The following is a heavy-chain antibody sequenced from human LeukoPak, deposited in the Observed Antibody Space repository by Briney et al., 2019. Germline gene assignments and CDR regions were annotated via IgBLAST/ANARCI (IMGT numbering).Heavy chain of an antibody. Sequence: PGGSLRLCCAASGFTFSRYWIHWVRHAPGKGLEWVSRINPDGSTTTHADSVKGRFTISRDNAKNTLYLQMNSLRAEDTAMYYCARVLSGSWDWFDPWGQGTLVTVSS. V-gene: IGHV3-74*01. CDR2: INPDGSTT. CDR3: ARVLSGSWDWFDP. CDR1: GFTFSRYW. D-gene: IGHD3-22*01. J-gene: IGHJ5*02.